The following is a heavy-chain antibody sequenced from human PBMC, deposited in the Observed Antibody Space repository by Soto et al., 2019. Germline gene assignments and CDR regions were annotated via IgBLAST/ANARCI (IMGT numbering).Heavy chain of an antibody. CDR3: AKGLSGYDLNWLDT. D-gene: IGHD5-12*01. CDR1: GFTFSRSA. Sequence: GGSLRLSCAASGFTFSRSAMSWVRQAPGKGLEWVSAISGIVGRTYYAASVKGRFTVSRDNSNHTLYLQMNSLRAEDTAVYYCAKGLSGYDLNWLDTWCPEALLNVSS. J-gene: IGHJ5*02. V-gene: IGHV3-23*01. CDR2: ISGIVGRT.